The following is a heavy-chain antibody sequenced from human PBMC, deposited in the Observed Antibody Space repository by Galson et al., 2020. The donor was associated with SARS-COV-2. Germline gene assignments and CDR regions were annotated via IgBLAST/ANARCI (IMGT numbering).Heavy chain of an antibody. CDR3: ARLAYCSGVNCKGWFDP. D-gene: IGHD2-15*01. J-gene: IGHJ5*02. Sequence: SETLSLTCTVSGGSINNSNYCWGWIRQPPGKGPEWIGSVCNSGSPYYNPSLRSRVTMSVDTSKNQFSLKLSSVTAADTTVYHCARLAYCSGVNCKGWFDPWGQGTLVTVSS. V-gene: IGHV4-39*01. CDR1: GGSINNSNYC. CDR2: VCNSGSP.